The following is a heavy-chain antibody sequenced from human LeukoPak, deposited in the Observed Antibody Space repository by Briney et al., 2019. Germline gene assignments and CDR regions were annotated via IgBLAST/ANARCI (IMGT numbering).Heavy chain of an antibody. CDR2: ISYDGSNI. CDR3: AREKYYYDSNYYYVKYFDY. J-gene: IGHJ4*01. Sequence: PGGSLRLSCAASGFTFSSHGMHWVRQAPGKGLEWVAFISYDGSNIYYADSVKGRFTISRDTSDNTLYLQMNSLRAEDTAVYYCAREKYYYDSNYYYVKYFDYWGHGTLVTVSS. V-gene: IGHV3-30*03. D-gene: IGHD3-22*01. CDR1: GFTFSSHG.